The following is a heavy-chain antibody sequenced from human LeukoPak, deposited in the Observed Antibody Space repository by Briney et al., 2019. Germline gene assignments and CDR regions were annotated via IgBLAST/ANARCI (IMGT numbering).Heavy chain of an antibody. D-gene: IGHD6-19*01. CDR1: GFTFSSHA. J-gene: IGHJ4*02. CDR3: AREDIRLDYFDY. Sequence: GGSLRLSCAASGFTFSSHAMSWVRQAPGKGLEWVSAISGSGGSTYYADSVKGRFTISRDDAKNSLYLQMNSLRAEDTAVYYCAREDIRLDYFDYWGQGTLVTVSS. CDR2: ISGSGGST. V-gene: IGHV3-23*01.